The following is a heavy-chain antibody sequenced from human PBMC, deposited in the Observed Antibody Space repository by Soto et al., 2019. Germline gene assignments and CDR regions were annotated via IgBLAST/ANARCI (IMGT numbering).Heavy chain of an antibody. CDR1: GGSISSYY. CDR3: ARDLLRGYCSSTSCYEVHWFDP. Sequence: SSETLSLTCTVSGGSISSYYWSWIRQPPGKGLEWIGYIYYSGSTNYNPSLKSRVTISVDTSKNQFSLKLSSVTAADTAVYYCARDLLRGYCSSTSCYEVHWFDPWGQGTLVTVSS. V-gene: IGHV4-59*01. CDR2: IYYSGST. J-gene: IGHJ5*02. D-gene: IGHD2-2*01.